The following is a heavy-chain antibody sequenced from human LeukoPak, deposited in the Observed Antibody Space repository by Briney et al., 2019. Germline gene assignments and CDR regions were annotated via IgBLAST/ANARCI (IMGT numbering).Heavy chain of an antibody. CDR1: SLIFSHAW. J-gene: IGHJ3*02. CDR2: VKSVAEGGAS. V-gene: IGHV3-15*07. Sequence: GGSLRLSCVFPSLIFSHAWMNWVRQAPGKGLEWVGRVKSVAEGGASEYGTPVKGRFTISRDDSKKTVYLQMHNLSTEDTALYYRTKNTGDFDIWGQGTMVIVSS. CDR3: TKNTGDFDI. D-gene: IGHD4-17*01.